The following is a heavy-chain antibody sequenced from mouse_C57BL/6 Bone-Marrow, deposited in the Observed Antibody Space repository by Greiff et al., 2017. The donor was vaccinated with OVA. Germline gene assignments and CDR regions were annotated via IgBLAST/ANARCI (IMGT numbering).Heavy chain of an antibody. CDR1: GYSFTGHY. V-gene: IGHV1-42*01. J-gene: IGHJ2*01. Sequence: EVQLQQSGPELVKPGASVKISCKASGYSFTGHYMNWVKQSPEKSLEWIGEINPSTGGTTYNQKFKAKATLTVDKSSSTAYMQLKSLTSEDSAVYYCARPHDYGSSSLFDCWGQGTTLTVSS. CDR2: INPSTGGT. D-gene: IGHD1-1*01. CDR3: ARPHDYGSSSLFDC.